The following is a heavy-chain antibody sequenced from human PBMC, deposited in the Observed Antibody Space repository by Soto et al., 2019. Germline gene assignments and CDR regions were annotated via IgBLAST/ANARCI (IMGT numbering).Heavy chain of an antibody. CDR2: ISYDGSNK. CDR1: GFTFSSYG. J-gene: IGHJ4*02. D-gene: IGHD6-13*01. V-gene: IGHV3-30*19. CDR3: ARGYSSSSAAFDY. Sequence: PGGSLRLSCAASGFTFSSYGMHWVRQAPGKGLEWVAIISYDGSNKYYADSMKGRFTISRDNSKNTLYLQMNSLRAEDTAVYYCARGYSSSSAAFDYWGQGTLVTVSS.